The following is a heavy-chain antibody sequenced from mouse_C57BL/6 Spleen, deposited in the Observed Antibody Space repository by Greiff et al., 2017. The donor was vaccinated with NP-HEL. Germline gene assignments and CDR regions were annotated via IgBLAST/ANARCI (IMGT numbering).Heavy chain of an antibody. J-gene: IGHJ4*01. CDR1: GYSITSGYY. CDR2: ISYDGSN. D-gene: IGHD3-2*02. V-gene: IGHV3-6*01. Sequence: ESGPGLVKPSQSLSLTCSVTGYSITSGYYWNWIRQFPGNKLEWMGYISYDGSNNYNPSLKNRISITRDTSKNQFFLKLNSVTTEDTATYYCARGREGYYYAMDYWGQGTSVTVSS. CDR3: ARGREGYYYAMDY.